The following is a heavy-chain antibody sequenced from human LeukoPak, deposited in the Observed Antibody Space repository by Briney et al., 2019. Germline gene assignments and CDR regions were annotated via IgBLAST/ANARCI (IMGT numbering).Heavy chain of an antibody. J-gene: IGHJ5*02. CDR2: IYPGEAGA. CDR1: VAISTNYC. Sequence: GPFQIPSKAPVAISTNYCIGWVGPLTPQGLEWRGIIYPGEAGARYSPASQGGGTISADKSISSAYLQWSSLKASDTAMYYCARSPRPLTAARPGSSFWLDPWGQGTQVTVSS. D-gene: IGHD6-6*01. CDR3: ARSPRPLTAARPGSSFWLDP. V-gene: IGHV5-51*01.